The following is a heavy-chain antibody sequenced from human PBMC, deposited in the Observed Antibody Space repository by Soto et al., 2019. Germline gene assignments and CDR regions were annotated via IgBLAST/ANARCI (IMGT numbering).Heavy chain of an antibody. V-gene: IGHV1-18*01. CDR1: GYTFTSYG. Sequence: ASVKVSCKASGYTFTSYGISWVRQAPGQGLEWMGWISAYNGNTNYAQKLQGRVTMTTDTSTSTAYMELRSLRSDDTAVYYCARARRMVRGVISGYYGMDVWGQGTTVTVSS. CDR2: ISAYNGNT. D-gene: IGHD3-10*01. J-gene: IGHJ6*02. CDR3: ARARRMVRGVISGYYGMDV.